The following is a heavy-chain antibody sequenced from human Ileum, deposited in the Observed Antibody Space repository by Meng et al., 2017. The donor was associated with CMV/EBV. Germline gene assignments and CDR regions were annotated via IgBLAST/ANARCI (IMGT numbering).Heavy chain of an antibody. V-gene: IGHV4-39*07. J-gene: IGHJ4*02. D-gene: IGHD2-2*02. CDR1: GGSISSSYYY. Sequence: SETLSLTCTVSGGSISSSYYYWGWIRQPPGKGLEWIGSFYYTGSTYYNPSLKSRVTISVDTSNNKFSLHLLSVTAADTAMYYCATTEYQLLYHDFWGQGTLVTVSS. CDR2: FYYTGST. CDR3: ATTEYQLLYHDF.